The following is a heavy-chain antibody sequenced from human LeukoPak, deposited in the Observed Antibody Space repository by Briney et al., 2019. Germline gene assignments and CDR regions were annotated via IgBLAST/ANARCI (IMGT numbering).Heavy chain of an antibody. CDR2: ISYDGSNK. J-gene: IGHJ4*02. D-gene: IGHD5-18*01. Sequence: GGSLRLSCAASGFTFSSYAMHWVRQAPGKGLEWVAVISYDGSNKYYADSVKGRFTISRDNSKNTLYLQMNSLRAEDTAVYYCAKPGPTNYSYGHWGQGTLVTVSS. V-gene: IGHV3-30*04. CDR3: AKPGPTNYSYGH. CDR1: GFTFSSYA.